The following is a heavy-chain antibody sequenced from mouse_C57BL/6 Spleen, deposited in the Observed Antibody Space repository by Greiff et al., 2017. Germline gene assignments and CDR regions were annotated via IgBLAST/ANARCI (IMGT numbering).Heavy chain of an antibody. D-gene: IGHD2-4*01. J-gene: IGHJ2*01. Sequence: EVKLVESGGGLVQPGGSLKLSCAASGFTFSDYYMYWVRQTPEKRLEWVAYISNGGGSTYYPDTVKGRFTISRDNAKNTLYLQMSRLKSEDTAMYYCARRRDDYDYSDYWGQGTTLTVSS. CDR2: ISNGGGST. CDR1: GFTFSDYY. CDR3: ARRRDDYDYSDY. V-gene: IGHV5-12*01.